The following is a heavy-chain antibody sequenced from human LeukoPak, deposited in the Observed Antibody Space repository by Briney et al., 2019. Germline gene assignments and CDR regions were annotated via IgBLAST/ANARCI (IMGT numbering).Heavy chain of an antibody. J-gene: IGHJ4*02. CDR1: GFSFSDYS. D-gene: IGHD3-16*01. V-gene: IGHV3-48*02. CDR2: IRSSSSTI. CDR3: ARGLLGGGGGSLDY. Sequence: GSLRLSCTASGFSFSDYSLNWVRQAPGKGLEWVSYIRSSSSTIHYADSVKGRFTISRDNAKNSLYLQMNSLRDEDTAVYYCARGLLGGGGGSLDYWGQGTLVTVSS.